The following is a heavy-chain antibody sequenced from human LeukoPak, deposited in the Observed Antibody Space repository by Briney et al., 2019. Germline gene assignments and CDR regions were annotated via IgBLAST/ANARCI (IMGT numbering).Heavy chain of an antibody. CDR3: ARYGSGSYHFDY. Sequence: PSETLSLTCTVSGGSISGYYWSWIRQPPGKGLEWIGFIHYSGSTNYNPSLKSRLTISVDTSKNQFSLKLSSVTTADTAVYCCARYGSGSYHFDYWGQGTLVTVPS. J-gene: IGHJ4*02. V-gene: IGHV4-59*01. D-gene: IGHD3-10*01. CDR2: IHYSGST. CDR1: GGSISGYY.